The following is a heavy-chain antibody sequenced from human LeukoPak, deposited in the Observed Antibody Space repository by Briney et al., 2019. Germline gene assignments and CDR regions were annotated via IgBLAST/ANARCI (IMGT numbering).Heavy chain of an antibody. V-gene: IGHV3-7*05. Sequence: GGSLRLSCAASGFTFSNYWMSWVRQAPGRGLEWVANMKYDGSEKYYVDSVRGRFTISRDNAENSLFLQTNSRRAGDTAVYYCAREGTITAYNFDYWGQGTPVTVSS. CDR1: GFTFSNYW. J-gene: IGHJ4*02. CDR3: AREGTITAYNFDY. CDR2: MKYDGSEK. D-gene: IGHD5-12*01.